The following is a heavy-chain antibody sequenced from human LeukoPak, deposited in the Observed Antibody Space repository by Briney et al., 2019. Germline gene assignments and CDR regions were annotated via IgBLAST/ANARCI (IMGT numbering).Heavy chain of an antibody. Sequence: GGSLRLSCEASGFTFTSYAMDWVRQAPGKGLEWVSSISASGSGTFYTDSMSGRFTISRDNAKKTLFLQMKNLRLGDTALYYCAKGRDTSGRQNFDFWGQGTLVTVSS. V-gene: IGHV3-23*01. CDR1: GFTFTSYA. CDR3: AKGRDTSGRQNFDF. J-gene: IGHJ4*02. D-gene: IGHD6-19*01. CDR2: ISASGSGT.